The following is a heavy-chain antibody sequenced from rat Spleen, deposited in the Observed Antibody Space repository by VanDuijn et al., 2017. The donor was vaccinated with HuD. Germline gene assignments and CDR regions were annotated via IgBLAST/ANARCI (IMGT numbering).Heavy chain of an antibody. CDR1: GFTFSDYY. V-gene: IGHV5-20*01. CDR2: FSYNGVST. J-gene: IGHJ2*01. Sequence: EVQLVESGGGLVQPGRSLRLSCAASGFTFSDYYMAWVRQAPTKGLEWVASFSYNGVSTYYRDSVKGRFTISRDNAKSSLYLQMDSLRSEDTATYYCTTETGLNSYFAYWGQGVMVTVSS. D-gene: IGHD1-6*01. CDR3: TTETGLNSYFAY.